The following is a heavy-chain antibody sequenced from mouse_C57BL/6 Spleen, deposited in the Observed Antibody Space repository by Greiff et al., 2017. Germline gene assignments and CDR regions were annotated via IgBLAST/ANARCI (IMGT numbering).Heavy chain of an antibody. D-gene: IGHD2-3*01. V-gene: IGHV1-82*01. CDR3: ATPYDGYPPWFAY. CDR2: IYPGDGDT. Sequence: QVQLQQSGPELVKPGASVKISCKASGYAFSSSWMNWVKQRPGKGLEWIGRIYPGDGDTNYNGKFKGKATLAADKSSSTAYMQLSSLTAEDSAVYFCATPYDGYPPWFAYWGQGTLVTVSA. J-gene: IGHJ3*01. CDR1: GYAFSSSW.